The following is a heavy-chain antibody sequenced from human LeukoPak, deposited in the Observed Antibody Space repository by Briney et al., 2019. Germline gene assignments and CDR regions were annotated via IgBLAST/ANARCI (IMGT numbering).Heavy chain of an antibody. CDR2: INRSGST. D-gene: IGHD3-3*02. J-gene: IGHJ4*02. Sequence: SETPSLTCAVYGGAFSGYYWSWIRPPPGKGLEWIGEINRSGSTNYNPSLKSRVTISVDTSKNQFSLKLSSVTAADTAVYYCARGISSFDYWAREPWSPSPQ. CDR3: ARGISSFDY. V-gene: IGHV4-34*01. CDR1: GGAFSGYY.